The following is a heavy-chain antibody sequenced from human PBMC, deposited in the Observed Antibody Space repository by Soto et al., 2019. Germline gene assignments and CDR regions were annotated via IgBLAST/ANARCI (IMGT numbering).Heavy chain of an antibody. Sequence: GGSVRLSXAASGFTFSSYAMSWVRQAPGKGLEWVSAISGSGGSTYYADSVKGRFTISRDNSTNTLYLQMNSLRAEDTAVYYCAAQNYYDSSGHFDYWGQGTLVTVSS. CDR2: ISGSGGST. D-gene: IGHD3-22*01. J-gene: IGHJ4*02. V-gene: IGHV3-23*01. CDR3: AAQNYYDSSGHFDY. CDR1: GFTFSSYA.